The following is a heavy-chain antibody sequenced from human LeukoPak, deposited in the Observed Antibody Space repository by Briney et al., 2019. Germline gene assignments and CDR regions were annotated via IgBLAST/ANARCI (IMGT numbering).Heavy chain of an antibody. Sequence: PGGSLRLSCAVSGFTFSSYGMHWVRQAPGKGLEWVAFIRYDGSNKYYADSVKGRFTISRDNSKNTLYLQMNSLRAEDTAVYYCARGRGKYRGGGFDPWGQGTLVTVSS. CDR3: ARGRGKYRGGGFDP. V-gene: IGHV3-30*02. D-gene: IGHD1-26*01. CDR1: GFTFSSYG. J-gene: IGHJ5*02. CDR2: IRYDGSNK.